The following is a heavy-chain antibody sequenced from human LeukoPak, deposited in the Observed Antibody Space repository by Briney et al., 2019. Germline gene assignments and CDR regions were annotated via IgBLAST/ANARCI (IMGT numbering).Heavy chain of an antibody. CDR3: ARQCSTSCYNLYYHGVDV. CDR2: IDYSGTT. CDR1: GDSMSGTSYY. D-gene: IGHD2-2*02. J-gene: IGHJ6*02. V-gene: IGHV4-39*01. Sequence: SSETLSLTCTVSGDSMSGTSYYWGWIRQPPGKGLEWIGSIDYSGTTYNNPSFKNRVTLSVDASKDQFSLKLSSVTAADTAVYYCARQCSTSCYNLYYHGVDVWGQGTTVTVSS.